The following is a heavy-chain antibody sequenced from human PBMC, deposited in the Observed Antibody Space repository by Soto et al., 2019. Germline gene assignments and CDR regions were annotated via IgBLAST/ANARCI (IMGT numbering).Heavy chain of an antibody. D-gene: IGHD6-13*01. J-gene: IGHJ4*02. CDR1: RFTFSDYY. CDR2: ISSSTSHT. V-gene: IGHV3-11*05. Sequence: QVQLVESGGGLVKPGGSLRLSCAVSRFTFSDYYMTWIRQAPGKGLEWVSYISSSTSHTNYADSVKGRFTISRDNAKNSLFLQMNSLRAEYTAVYYCARGRGAAADYFDFWGQGTLVTVSS. CDR3: ARGRGAAADYFDF.